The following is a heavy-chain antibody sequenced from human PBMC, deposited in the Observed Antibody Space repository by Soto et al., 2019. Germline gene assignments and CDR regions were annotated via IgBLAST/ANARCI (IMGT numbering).Heavy chain of an antibody. J-gene: IGHJ4*02. CDR1: GFTFSGYA. V-gene: IGHV3-23*01. CDR3: AKSPLAPRIAYFGY. CDR2: ITGSGGST. Sequence: GGSLRLSCAASGFTFSGYAMSWVRQAPGKGLEWVSTITGSGGSTDYADSVKGRFTISRDNSNNRLYLQMNSLRAEDTAVYYCAKSPLAPRIAYFGYWGQGTLVTVSS. D-gene: IGHD6-13*01.